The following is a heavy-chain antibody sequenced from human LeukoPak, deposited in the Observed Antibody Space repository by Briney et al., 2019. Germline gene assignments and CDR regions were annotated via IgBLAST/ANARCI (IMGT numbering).Heavy chain of an antibody. Sequence: SETLSLTCTVSGGSISSSSYYWGWIRQPPGKGLEWIGSIYYSGGTYYNPSLKSRVTISVDTSKNQFSLKLSSVTAADTAVYYCARGVRWADTFTGYYLSGFDHWGQGTLVPVSS. CDR1: GGSISSSSYY. CDR2: IYYSGGT. D-gene: IGHD3-9*01. V-gene: IGHV4-39*07. J-gene: IGHJ4*02. CDR3: ARGVRWADTFTGYYLSGFDH.